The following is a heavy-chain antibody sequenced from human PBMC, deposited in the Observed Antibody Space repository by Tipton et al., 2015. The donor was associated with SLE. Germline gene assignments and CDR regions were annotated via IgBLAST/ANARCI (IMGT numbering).Heavy chain of an antibody. CDR2: IYYSGST. D-gene: IGHD1-26*01. CDR1: GGSISSYY. Sequence: TLSLTCTVSGGSISSYYWSWIRQPPGKGLEWIGYIYYSGSTNYNPSLKSRVTISVDTSKNQFSLKLSSVTAADTAVYYCARDDGAGPYYYGMDVWGQGTTVTVSS. V-gene: IGHV4-59*01. J-gene: IGHJ6*02. CDR3: ARDDGAGPYYYGMDV.